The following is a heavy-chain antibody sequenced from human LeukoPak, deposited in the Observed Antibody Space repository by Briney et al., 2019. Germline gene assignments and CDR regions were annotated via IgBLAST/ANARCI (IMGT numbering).Heavy chain of an antibody. J-gene: IGHJ4*02. CDR2: LYSDGNT. Sequence: GGSLRLSCAASGLTVITNDMTWVRQALGKGLEWVSVLYSDGNTKYADSVQGRFTISRDNSKNTLYLEMNSLSPDDTAVYYCARGVEPLAANTLAYWGQGTLVTVSS. CDR1: GLTVITND. V-gene: IGHV3-53*01. D-gene: IGHD1-14*01. CDR3: ARGVEPLAANTLAY.